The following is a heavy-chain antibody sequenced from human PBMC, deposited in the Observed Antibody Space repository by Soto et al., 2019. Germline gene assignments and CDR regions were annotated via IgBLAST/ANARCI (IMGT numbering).Heavy chain of an antibody. CDR1: GGSISSSSYY. CDR3: ARTGGPIWSGSYIDS. Sequence: PSETLSLTCTVSGGSISSSSYYWGWIRQPPGKGLEWIGFISYSGSTYYNLSLKSRITISVDTSKNQFSLKLSSVTAVDTAVYYCARTGGPIWSGSYIDSWGQGTLVTVSS. J-gene: IGHJ4*02. V-gene: IGHV4-39*07. CDR2: ISYSGST. D-gene: IGHD3-3*01.